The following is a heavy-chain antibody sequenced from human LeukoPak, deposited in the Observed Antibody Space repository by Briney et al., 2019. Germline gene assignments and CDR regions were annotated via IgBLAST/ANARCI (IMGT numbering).Heavy chain of an antibody. Sequence: SQTLSLTCTVSGASITSGSHYWSWIRQPAGRGLEWIGRIHSSRSTIHNSSLKSRVTMSVDTSKNQFSLSLSSVTAADTAVYYCATSYDYYFFYMDVWGKGTTVTVSS. J-gene: IGHJ6*03. D-gene: IGHD2-21*01. CDR3: ATSYDYYFFYMDV. CDR1: GASITSGSHY. CDR2: IHSSRST. V-gene: IGHV4-61*02.